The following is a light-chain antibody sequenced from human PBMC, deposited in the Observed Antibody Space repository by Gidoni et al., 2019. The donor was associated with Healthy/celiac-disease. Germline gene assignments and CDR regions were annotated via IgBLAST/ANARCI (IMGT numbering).Light chain of an antibody. CDR3: QQSYSTQWT. V-gene: IGKV1-39*01. CDR2: AAS. CDR1: QSISSY. J-gene: IGKJ1*01. Sequence: DIQMTQSPSSLSASVVDRVTITFRASQSISSYLNWYQQKPGKAPKLLIYAASSLQSGVPSRFRRSGSGTDFTLPISSLQPEDFATYYCQQSYSTQWTFGQGTKVEIK.